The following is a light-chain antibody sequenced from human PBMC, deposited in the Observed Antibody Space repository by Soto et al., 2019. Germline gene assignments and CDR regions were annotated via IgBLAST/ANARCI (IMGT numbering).Light chain of an antibody. V-gene: IGKV1-39*01. CDR2: DAS. Sequence: DIQVTQSPSSLSASVGDRVTISCRASQSISGYLNWYQQKPGKAPKLLKFDASSLQSGVPSRFSGRGSGSEYTLTISSLQPEDFATYFCQHSYSNFPITFGQGTRLEIK. J-gene: IGKJ5*01. CDR1: QSISGY. CDR3: QHSYSNFPIT.